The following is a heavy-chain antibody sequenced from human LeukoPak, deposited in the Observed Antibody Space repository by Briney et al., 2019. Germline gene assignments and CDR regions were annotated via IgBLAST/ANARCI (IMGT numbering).Heavy chain of an antibody. J-gene: IGHJ4*02. V-gene: IGHV1-69*01. Sequence: SVKVSCKASGGTFSSYAISWVRQAPGQGLEWMGGIIPIFGTANYAQKFQGRVTITADESTSTAYMELSSLRSEDAAVYYCARDQIAVAGTGDYWGQGTLVTVSS. CDR2: IIPIFGTA. CDR3: ARDQIAVAGTGDY. CDR1: GGTFSSYA. D-gene: IGHD6-19*01.